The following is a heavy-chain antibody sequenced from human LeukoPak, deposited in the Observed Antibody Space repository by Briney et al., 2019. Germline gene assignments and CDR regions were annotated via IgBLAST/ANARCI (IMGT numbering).Heavy chain of an antibody. Sequence: GSLRLSCAASGFTFSSYGMHWVRQAPGKGLEWVAVISYDGSNKYYADSVKGRFTISRDNSKNTLYLQMNSLRAEDTAVYYCAKDLGYSGYVDYWGLGTLVTVSS. CDR3: AKDLGYSGYVDY. CDR1: GFTFSSYG. V-gene: IGHV3-30*18. J-gene: IGHJ4*02. D-gene: IGHD5-12*01. CDR2: ISYDGSNK.